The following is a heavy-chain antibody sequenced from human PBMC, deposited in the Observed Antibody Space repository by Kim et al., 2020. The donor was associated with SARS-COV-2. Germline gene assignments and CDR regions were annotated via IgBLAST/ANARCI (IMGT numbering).Heavy chain of an antibody. CDR3: ASVIAVVPAARGKDYYYGMDV. CDR1: GFTFSSYS. J-gene: IGHJ6*02. CDR2: ISSSSSYI. Sequence: GGSLRLSCAASGFTFSSYSMNWVRQAPGKGLEWVSSISSSSSYIYYADSVKGRFTISRDNAKNSLYLQMNSLRAEDTAVYYCASVIAVVPAARGKDYYYGMDVWGQGTTVTVSS. D-gene: IGHD2-2*01. V-gene: IGHV3-21*01.